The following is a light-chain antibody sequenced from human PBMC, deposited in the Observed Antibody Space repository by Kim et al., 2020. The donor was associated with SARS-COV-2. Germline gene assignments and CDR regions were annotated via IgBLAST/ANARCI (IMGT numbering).Light chain of an antibody. CDR3: QQYGSSPLT. CDR2: GAS. V-gene: IGKV3-20*01. Sequence: SPGERPPLSCRASQCVSNSYLAWYQQNPGQAPRLLIYGASSRATGIPDRFSGSGSGTDFTLTISRLEPEDFAVYYCQQYGSSPLTFGGGTKVDIK. CDR1: QCVSNSY. J-gene: IGKJ4*01.